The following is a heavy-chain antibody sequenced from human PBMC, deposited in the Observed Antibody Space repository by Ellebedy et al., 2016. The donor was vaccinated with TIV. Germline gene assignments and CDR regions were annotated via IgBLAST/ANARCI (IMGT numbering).Heavy chain of an antibody. CDR3: ARAYYYDSNLLPQYYFDY. V-gene: IGHV4-31*03. Sequence: SETLSLTXTVSGDSISSGDYYWSWIRQHPGKGLEWIGYIYYSGSTYLNPSLKSRVTISVDTSKNHFSLKLSSVTAADTAVYYCARAYYYDSNLLPQYYFDYWGQGTLVTVSS. J-gene: IGHJ4*02. CDR2: IYYSGST. D-gene: IGHD3-22*01. CDR1: GDSISSGDYY.